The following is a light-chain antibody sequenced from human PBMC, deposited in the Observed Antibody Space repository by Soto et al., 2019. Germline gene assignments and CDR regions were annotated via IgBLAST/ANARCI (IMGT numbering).Light chain of an antibody. J-gene: IGKJ1*01. CDR1: QSVNSN. CDR2: GAS. Sequence: EIVMTQSPATLSVSPGERATLSYRASQSVNSNLAWYQQKPGQAPRLLIYGASTRATGIPYRFSGSRSGTEFTLTISSLQSEDFAVYYCQQYNNWPPTWTFGQGTKVEIK. CDR3: QQYNNWPPTWT. V-gene: IGKV3-15*01.